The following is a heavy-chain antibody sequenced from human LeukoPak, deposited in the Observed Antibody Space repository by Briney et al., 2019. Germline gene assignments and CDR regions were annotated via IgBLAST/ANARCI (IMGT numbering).Heavy chain of an antibody. Sequence: PSETLSLTCTVSGGSISSSSYYWGWIRQPPGKGLEWIGSIYYSGSTYYNPSLKSRVTISVDTSKNQFSLKLSSVTAADTAVYYCTAGDSSGYYLNWFDPWGQGTLVTVSS. CDR2: IYYSGST. CDR3: TAGDSSGYYLNWFDP. CDR1: GGSISSSSYY. D-gene: IGHD3-22*01. V-gene: IGHV4-39*01. J-gene: IGHJ5*02.